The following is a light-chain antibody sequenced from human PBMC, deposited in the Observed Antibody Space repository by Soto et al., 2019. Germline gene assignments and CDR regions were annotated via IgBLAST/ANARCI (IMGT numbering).Light chain of an antibody. Sequence: DIQMTQSPSTLSGSVGDRVTITCRASQTISSWLAWYQQKPGKAPKLLIYAASSLQSGVPSRFSGSSSGTDFTLTITSLQPEDFATYYCQQTYSTPITFGQGTRLEIK. CDR2: AAS. J-gene: IGKJ5*01. CDR3: QQTYSTPIT. CDR1: QTISSW. V-gene: IGKV1-39*01.